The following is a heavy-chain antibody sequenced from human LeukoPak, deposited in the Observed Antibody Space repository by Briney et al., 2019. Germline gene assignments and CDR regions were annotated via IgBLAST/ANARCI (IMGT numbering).Heavy chain of an antibody. Sequence: SETLSLTCTVSGGSISSSSYYWGWIRQPPGKRLEWIASIYYSGSTYYNPSLKSRVTISVDTSKNQFSLKLSSVTAADTAVYYCARQGEPYCSGGSCYGLDPWGQGTLVTVSS. CDR3: ARQGEPYCSGGSCYGLDP. CDR1: GGSISSSSYY. V-gene: IGHV4-39*01. CDR2: IYYSGST. J-gene: IGHJ5*02. D-gene: IGHD2-15*01.